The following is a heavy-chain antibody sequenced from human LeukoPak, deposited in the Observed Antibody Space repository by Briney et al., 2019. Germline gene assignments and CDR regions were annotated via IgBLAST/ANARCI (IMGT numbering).Heavy chain of an antibody. D-gene: IGHD3-16*01. CDR3: ARHLRGSFFDY. CDR1: GFTFSSYW. Sequence: GSLRLSCAASGFTFSSYWMSWVRQAPGKGPEWIGHISYRGNTNYHPSLSSRVTLSVDTSKNRFYLKLNSVTVADTAVYYCARHLRGSFFDYWGQGVLVTVSS. J-gene: IGHJ4*02. V-gene: IGHV4-59*08. CDR2: ISYRGNT.